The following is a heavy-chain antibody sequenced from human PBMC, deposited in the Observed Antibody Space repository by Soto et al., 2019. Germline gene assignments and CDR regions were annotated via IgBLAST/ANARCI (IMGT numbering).Heavy chain of an antibody. CDR1: GFSINTNYY. V-gene: IGHV4-38-2*02. Sequence: PSETLSLTCTVSGFSINTNYYWGWIRQPPGKGLEWIGSIWHSGSVYYNPSLKSRVTISVDTSKNQFSLKLSSVTAADTAVYYCARGGGARGGYYYYYGMDVWGQGTTVTVSS. D-gene: IGHD3-10*01. CDR2: IWHSGSV. J-gene: IGHJ6*02. CDR3: ARGGGARGGYYYYYGMDV.